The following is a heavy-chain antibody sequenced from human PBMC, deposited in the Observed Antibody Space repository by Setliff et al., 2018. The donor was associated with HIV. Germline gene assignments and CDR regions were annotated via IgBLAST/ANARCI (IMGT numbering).Heavy chain of an antibody. CDR3: ASPFGAVAGTMDV. CDR2: IYTSGST. CDR1: GGSISSYY. V-gene: IGHV4-4*08. Sequence: LSLTCTVSGGSISSYYWSWIRQPPGKGLEWIGYIYTSGSTNYNPSLKSRVTISVDTSKNQFSLKLSSVTAADTAVYYCASPFGAVAGTMDVWGKGTTVTVSS. D-gene: IGHD6-19*01. J-gene: IGHJ6*04.